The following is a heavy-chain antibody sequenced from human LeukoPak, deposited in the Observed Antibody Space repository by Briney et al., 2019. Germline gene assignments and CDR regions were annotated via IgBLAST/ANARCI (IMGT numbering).Heavy chain of an antibody. CDR3: ATKQWLAPPPDS. V-gene: IGHV3-74*01. CDR1: GFPFSKYW. Sequence: GGSLRLSCAASGFPFSKYWMLWVRPAPGKGLESVSRINTDGTVTTYADSVKGRFTVSRDNADKTMFLQMNSVRDEDTAVYYCATKQWLAPPPDSWGQGTPVTVSS. D-gene: IGHD6-19*01. CDR2: INTDGTVT. J-gene: IGHJ4*02.